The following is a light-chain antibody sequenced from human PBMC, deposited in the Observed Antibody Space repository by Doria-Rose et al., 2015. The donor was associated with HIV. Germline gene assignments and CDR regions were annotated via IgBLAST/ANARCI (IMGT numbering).Light chain of an antibody. Sequence: EIALTQSPGTLSLSPGERATLSCRASQSFSSTYLAWYQQKPGQAPSLPIYDGSTRATGIPDRFSASGSETDFTLTINRLEPEDFALYYCHQYGTSWTFGQGTKVEI. CDR2: DGS. CDR1: QSFSSTY. J-gene: IGKJ1*01. CDR3: HQYGTSWT. V-gene: IGKV3-20*01.